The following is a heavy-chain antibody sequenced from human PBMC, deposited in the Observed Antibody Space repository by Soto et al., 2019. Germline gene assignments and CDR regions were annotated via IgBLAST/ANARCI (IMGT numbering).Heavy chain of an antibody. J-gene: IGHJ4*02. CDR2: ISYDGSNK. Sequence: QVQLVESGGGVVQPGRSLRLSCAASGFTFSSYGMHWVRQAPGKGLEWVAVISYDGSNKYHADSVKGRFTISRDNSKNTLYLQMNSLRAEDTAVYYCAKDPPGYSGSYYDEGGIYWGQGTLVTVSS. CDR1: GFTFSSYG. CDR3: AKDPPGYSGSYYDEGGIY. V-gene: IGHV3-30*18. D-gene: IGHD1-26*01.